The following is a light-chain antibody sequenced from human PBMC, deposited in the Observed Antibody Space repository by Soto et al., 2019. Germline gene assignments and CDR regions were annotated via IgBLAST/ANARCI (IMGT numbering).Light chain of an antibody. V-gene: IGKV3-20*01. CDR2: GAS. Sequence: EIVMTQSPATLSVSPGERATLSCRASQSVSSNLAWYQQKPGQGPRLLIYGASNRATGIPDRFSGSGSGTDFTLTISTLEPEDFAVYYCQQYSRSPRTFGQGTKVDIK. CDR3: QQYSRSPRT. J-gene: IGKJ1*01. CDR1: QSVSSN.